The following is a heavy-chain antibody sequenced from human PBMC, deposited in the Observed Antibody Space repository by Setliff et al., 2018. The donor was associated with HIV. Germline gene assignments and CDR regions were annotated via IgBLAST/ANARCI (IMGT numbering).Heavy chain of an antibody. CDR2: ISNSGSTI. CDR1: GFTFSDYY. D-gene: IGHD6-19*01. CDR3: ARDSEPGTRVAGTTGLDY. J-gene: IGHJ4*02. V-gene: IGHV3-11*04. Sequence: GGSLRLSCAASGFTFSDYYMSWIRQAPGKGLEWVSYISNSGSTIYYADSVKGRFSISRDNAKNSLYLQMNSLRPEDTALYYCARDSEPGTRVAGTTGLDYWGQGSLVTVSS.